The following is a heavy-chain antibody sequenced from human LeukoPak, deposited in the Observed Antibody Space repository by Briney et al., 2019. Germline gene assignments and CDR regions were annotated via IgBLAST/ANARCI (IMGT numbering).Heavy chain of an antibody. CDR3: ARDPDY. Sequence: SETLSLTCAVYGGSFSGYYWSWIRQHPGKGLEWIGYIYYSGSTYYNPSLKSRVTISVDTSKNQFSLKLSSVTAADTAVYYCARDPDYWGQGTLVTVSS. CDR2: IYYSGST. V-gene: IGHV4-31*11. J-gene: IGHJ4*02. CDR1: GGSFSGYY.